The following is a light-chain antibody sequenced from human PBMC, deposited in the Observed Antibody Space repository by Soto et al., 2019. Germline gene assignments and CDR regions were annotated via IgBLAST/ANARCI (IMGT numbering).Light chain of an antibody. Sequence: ESVLTQSPGTLSLSPGETATLSCRASQSVSSNNLAWYHQKPGQTPRLLIYGASSRATGIPDRFSGSGSGTDFTLTISRLEPEDFAVYYCQQYDNSITFGPGTRLEIE. CDR3: QQYDNSIT. J-gene: IGKJ5*01. CDR2: GAS. V-gene: IGKV3-20*01. CDR1: QSVSSNN.